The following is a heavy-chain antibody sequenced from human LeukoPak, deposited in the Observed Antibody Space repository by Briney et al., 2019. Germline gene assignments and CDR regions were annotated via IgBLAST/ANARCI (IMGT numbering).Heavy chain of an antibody. CDR1: GGTFSTYG. CDR2: ILPIFGTA. Sequence: GASVKVSCKASGGTFSTYGISWVRQAPGQGLEWMGGILPIFGTANYAQKFQGRVTITADESTSTAYMELSSLRPEDTAVYYCARDRESYGSGSYYSYYYGMDDWGQGTTVTVSS. V-gene: IGHV1-69*13. D-gene: IGHD3-10*01. CDR3: ARDRESYGSGSYYSYYYGMDD. J-gene: IGHJ6*02.